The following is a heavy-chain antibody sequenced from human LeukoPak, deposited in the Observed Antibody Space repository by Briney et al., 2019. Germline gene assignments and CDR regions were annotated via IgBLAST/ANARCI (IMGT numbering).Heavy chain of an antibody. J-gene: IGHJ4*02. D-gene: IGHD6-19*01. V-gene: IGHV3-53*01. CDR1: GFTVSSNY. CDR2: IYSGDST. CDR3: AKEEWLGKMNFFDY. Sequence: GGSLRLSCAASGFTVSSNYMTWVRQAPGKGLEWVSVIYSGDSTYYADSVKGRFTVSRDSSKNTLYLQMNRLRAEDTAVYYCAKEEWLGKMNFFDYWGQGTLVTVSS.